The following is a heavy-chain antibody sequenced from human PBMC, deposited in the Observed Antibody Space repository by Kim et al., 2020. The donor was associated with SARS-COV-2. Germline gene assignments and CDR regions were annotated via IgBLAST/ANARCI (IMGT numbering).Heavy chain of an antibody. CDR2: IKYDGSEK. J-gene: IGHJ4*02. D-gene: IGHD4-17*01. V-gene: IGHV3-7*01. CDR1: GFTFRTYW. Sequence: GGSLRLSCAASGFTFRTYWMTWVRQAPGKGLEWVANIKYDGSEKYYVDSVKGRFTISRDNAKSSLYLQMNSLTGEDTAVYYCVREGAYGDYWGQGTLVTVSS. CDR3: VREGAYGDY.